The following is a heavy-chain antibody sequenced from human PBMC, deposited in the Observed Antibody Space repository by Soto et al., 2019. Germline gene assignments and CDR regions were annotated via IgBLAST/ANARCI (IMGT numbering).Heavy chain of an antibody. CDR2: INPNSGVT. D-gene: IGHD5-12*01. V-gene: IGHV1-2*04. Sequence: QVQLVQSGAEVKEPGASVTVSCRASGDRFTDYYMHWVRQAPGHRLEWMGWINPNSGVTRYAQKFQGSVTMTRDTSIRTVFMQLSRLGFDVTAIYYCARESGGATATLDYYYFYMDVWGTGTTVTVSS. CDR1: GDRFTDYY. J-gene: IGHJ6*03. CDR3: ARESGGATATLDYYYFYMDV.